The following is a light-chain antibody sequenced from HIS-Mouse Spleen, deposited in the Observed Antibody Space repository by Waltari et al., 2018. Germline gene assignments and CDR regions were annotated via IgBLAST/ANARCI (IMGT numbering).Light chain of an antibody. J-gene: IGLJ2*01. V-gene: IGLV3-19*01. CDR1: SLRIYY. Sequence: SSELTQDPAVSVALGQTVRITCQGDSLRIYYASWYQQKPGQAPVLVIYGKNNRPSGSQDRFSSISSGNTAALTITGAQAEDGADYYCNSRDSSGNQVVFGGGTKLTVL. CDR3: NSRDSSGNQVV. CDR2: GKN.